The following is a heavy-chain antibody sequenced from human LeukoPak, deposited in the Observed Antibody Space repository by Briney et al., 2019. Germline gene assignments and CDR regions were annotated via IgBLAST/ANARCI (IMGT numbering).Heavy chain of an antibody. Sequence: PGGSLRLSCAASGFTVSGYYMNWVRQAPGKGLEWVSVIYSDGSAYYADSVKGRFTISRDNSKNTLHLQMNSLRAEDTAVYCCARSKVEAGRYFYYYMDVWGKGTTVTVSS. CDR2: IYSDGSA. CDR3: ARSKVEAGRYFYYYMDV. V-gene: IGHV3-53*01. CDR1: GFTVSGYY. D-gene: IGHD2-15*01. J-gene: IGHJ6*03.